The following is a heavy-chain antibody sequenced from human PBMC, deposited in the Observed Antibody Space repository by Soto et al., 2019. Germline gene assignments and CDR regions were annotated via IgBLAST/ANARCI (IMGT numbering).Heavy chain of an antibody. D-gene: IGHD6-19*01. CDR2: ISGSGGST. V-gene: IGHV3-23*01. CDR1: GFTFSSYA. CDR3: AKDLDYSSGWYADY. J-gene: IGHJ4*02. Sequence: GGSLRLSCAASGFTFSSYAMSWVRQAPGKGLEWVSAISGSGGSTYYADSVKGRFTISRDNSKNTLYLQMNSLRAEDTAVYYCAKDLDYSSGWYADYWGQGTLVTVSS.